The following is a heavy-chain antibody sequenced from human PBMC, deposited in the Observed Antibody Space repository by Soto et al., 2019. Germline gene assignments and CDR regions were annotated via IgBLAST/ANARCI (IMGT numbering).Heavy chain of an antibody. J-gene: IGHJ6*02. CDR1: GGTFSSYA. D-gene: IGHD5-12*01. CDR3: ARVSSGLRFGGNYYYYGMDV. V-gene: IGHV1-69*13. Sequence: ASVKVSCKASGGTFSSYAISWVRQAPGQGLEWMGGIIPIFGTANYAQKFQGRVTITADESTSTAYMELSSLRSEDTAVYYCARVSSGLRFGGNYYYYGMDVWGQGTTVTVSS. CDR2: IIPIFGTA.